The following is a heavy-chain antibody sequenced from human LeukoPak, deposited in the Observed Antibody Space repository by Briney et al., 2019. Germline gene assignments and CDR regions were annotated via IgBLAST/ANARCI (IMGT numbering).Heavy chain of an antibody. D-gene: IGHD4-17*01. J-gene: IGHJ4*02. CDR3: AKDIDYGDYVVS. V-gene: IGHV3-66*01. CDR1: GFTVSSTY. CDR2: MYSGGST. Sequence: GGSLRLSCVASGFTVSSTYMTWVRQAPGKALEWVSVMYSGGSTYYADSVKGRFTISRDNSKNTLYLQMNSLRAEDTAVYYCAKDIDYGDYVVSWGQGTLVTVSS.